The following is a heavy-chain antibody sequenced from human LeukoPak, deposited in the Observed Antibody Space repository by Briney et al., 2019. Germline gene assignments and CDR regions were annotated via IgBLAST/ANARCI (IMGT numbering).Heavy chain of an antibody. J-gene: IGHJ4*02. V-gene: IGHV3-23*01. CDR2: ISGSGGST. D-gene: IGHD2-15*01. CDR1: GFTFSSYA. CDR3: ARRGGPPLEYYFDY. Sequence: PGGSLRLSCAASGFTFSSYAMSWVRQAPGKGLEWVSAISGSGGSTYYADSVEGRFTISRDNAKNSLYLQMNSLRAEDTAVYYCARRGGPPLEYYFDYWGQGTLVTVSS.